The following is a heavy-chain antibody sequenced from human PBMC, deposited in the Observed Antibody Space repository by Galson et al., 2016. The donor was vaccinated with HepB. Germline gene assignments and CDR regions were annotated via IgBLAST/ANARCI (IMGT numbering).Heavy chain of an antibody. V-gene: IGHV3-33*01. Sequence: SLRLSCAASGFNFISYGMHWVRQAPGKGLEWVAVTWFDGNYKDYAASVKGRITVSRDNTKNTLSLQLDSLRAEDTAVYHCARSREYFGSGSYLHSWGQGTLVIASS. CDR3: ARSREYFGSGSYLHS. CDR2: TWFDGNYK. CDR1: GFNFISYG. J-gene: IGHJ4*02. D-gene: IGHD3-10*01.